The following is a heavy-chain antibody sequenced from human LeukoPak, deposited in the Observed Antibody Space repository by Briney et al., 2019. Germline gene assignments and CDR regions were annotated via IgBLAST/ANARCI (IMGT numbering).Heavy chain of an antibody. Sequence: RLGGSLRLSCAASGFTFSSYWMSWVRQAPGKGLEWVANIKQDGSEKYYVDSVKGRFTISRDNAKNSLYLQMNSLRAEDTAVYYRARGGDYDFWSGYCNYWGQGTLVTVSS. CDR1: GFTFSSYW. CDR2: IKQDGSEK. CDR3: ARGGDYDFWSGYCNY. V-gene: IGHV3-7*01. D-gene: IGHD3-3*01. J-gene: IGHJ4*02.